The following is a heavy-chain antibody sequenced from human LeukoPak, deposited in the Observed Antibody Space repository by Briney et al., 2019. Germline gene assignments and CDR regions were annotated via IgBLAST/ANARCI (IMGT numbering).Heavy chain of an antibody. J-gene: IGHJ4*02. CDR1: GGSISTSNW. CDR3: ARRYYGSGTNYFDY. D-gene: IGHD3-10*01. V-gene: IGHV4-4*02. CDR2: IYHSGST. Sequence: SETLSPTCTVSGGSISTSNWWSWVRQPPGKGLEWIGEIYHSGSTTYNPSLKGRLTISIDKSKNQFSVNLSSVTAADTAVYYCARRYYGSGTNYFDYWGQGTLVTVSS.